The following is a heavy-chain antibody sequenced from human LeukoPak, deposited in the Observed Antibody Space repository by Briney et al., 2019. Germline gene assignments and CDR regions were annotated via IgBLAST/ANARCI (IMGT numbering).Heavy chain of an antibody. Sequence: GGSLRLSCAASGFTFDDYGMTWVRQVPGKGLEWVSGINWSGGSIGNADSVKGRFTISRDNAKNSLYLQMNSLRAEDTALYYCARVGPQLSPGYYMDVWGKGTTVTVSS. J-gene: IGHJ6*03. V-gene: IGHV3-20*04. CDR1: GFTFDDYG. CDR3: ARVGPQLSPGYYMDV. D-gene: IGHD5-24*01. CDR2: INWSGGSI.